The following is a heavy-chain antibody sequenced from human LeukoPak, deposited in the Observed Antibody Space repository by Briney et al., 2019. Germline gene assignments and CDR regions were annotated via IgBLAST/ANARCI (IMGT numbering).Heavy chain of an antibody. CDR1: GGSISSGGYY. CDR3: ARDVPMAVTTKPDYYYGMDV. D-gene: IGHD4-17*01. J-gene: IGHJ6*02. CDR2: IYYSGST. Sequence: SETLSLTCTVSGGSISSGGYYWSWIRQHPGKGLEWIGYIYYSGSTYYSPSLKSRVTISVDTSKNQFSLKLSSVTAADTAVYYCARDVPMAVTTKPDYYYGMDVWGQGTTVTVSS. V-gene: IGHV4-31*03.